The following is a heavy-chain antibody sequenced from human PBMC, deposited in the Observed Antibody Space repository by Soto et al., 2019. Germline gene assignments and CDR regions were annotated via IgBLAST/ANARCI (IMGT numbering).Heavy chain of an antibody. J-gene: IGHJ5*02. D-gene: IGHD7-27*01. V-gene: IGHV1-2*06. CDR2: INPNSGAT. Sequence: GASVKVSCKASGYTFTGYFIHWLRHAPGQGLEWMGRINPNSGATNYARKFQDRVTMTRDTSINTAYMELSRLRSDDTAIYYCANLTPTPDWFDPWGQGTLVTVSS. CDR1: GYTFTGYF. CDR3: ANLTPTPDWFDP.